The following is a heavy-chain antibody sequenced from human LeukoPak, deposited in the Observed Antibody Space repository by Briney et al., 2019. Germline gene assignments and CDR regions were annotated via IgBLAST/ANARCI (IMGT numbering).Heavy chain of an antibody. V-gene: IGHV4-59*08. Sequence: SSETLSLTCTVSGGSISSYYWSWIRQPPGKRLEWIGYIYYGGSTNYNPSLKSRVTIPVDTSKNQFSLKLSSVTAADTAVYYCARHYGDYVNAKDAFDIWGQGTMVTVSS. CDR2: IYYGGST. J-gene: IGHJ3*02. CDR3: ARHYGDYVNAKDAFDI. D-gene: IGHD4-17*01. CDR1: GGSISSYY.